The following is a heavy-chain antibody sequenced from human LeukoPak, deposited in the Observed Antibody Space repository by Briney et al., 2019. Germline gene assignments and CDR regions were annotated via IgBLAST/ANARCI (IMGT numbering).Heavy chain of an antibody. CDR1: GFIFSDYG. Sequence: GGSLRLSCAASGFIFSDYGMHCVRQAPGKGLEWVAVISYEGSNKFYGDSAKGRFTISRANSKNTLHLQMNSLRADDTAAYYCTKDRYRVYDLVDFWGQGTLVTVSS. CDR3: TKDRYRVYDLVDF. V-gene: IGHV3-30*18. CDR2: ISYEGSNK. J-gene: IGHJ4*02. D-gene: IGHD5/OR15-5a*01.